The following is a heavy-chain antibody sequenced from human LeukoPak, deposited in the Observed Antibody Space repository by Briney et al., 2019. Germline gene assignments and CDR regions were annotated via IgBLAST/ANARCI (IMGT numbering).Heavy chain of an antibody. CDR2: ITSTTDGGTT. J-gene: IGHJ4*02. Sequence: GGSLRLSCAVSGFRFSEAWIGWVRQAPGKGLEWVGRITSTTDGGTTDHAAPVRGRFTISRDDSKTTLYLQMNSLKTEDTAVYYCTTYLTTRGQGTLVTVSS. D-gene: IGHD4/OR15-4a*01. CDR3: TTYLTT. V-gene: IGHV3-15*01. CDR1: GFRFSEAW.